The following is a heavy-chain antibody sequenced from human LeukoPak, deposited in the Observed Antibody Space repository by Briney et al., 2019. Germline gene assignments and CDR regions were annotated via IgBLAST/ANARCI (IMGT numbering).Heavy chain of an antibody. Sequence: GGSLRLSRAASGFTFSSYAMSWVRQAPGKGLEWVSAISGSGGSTYYADSVKGRFTISRDNSKNTLYLQMNSLRAEDTAVYYCAKVRDYDFWSGYYGFFDYWGQGTLVTVSS. J-gene: IGHJ4*02. CDR1: GFTFSSYA. CDR3: AKVRDYDFWSGYYGFFDY. CDR2: ISGSGGST. V-gene: IGHV3-23*01. D-gene: IGHD3-3*01.